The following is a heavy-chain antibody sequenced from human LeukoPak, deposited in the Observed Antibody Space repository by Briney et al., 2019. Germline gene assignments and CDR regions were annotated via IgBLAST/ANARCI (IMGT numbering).Heavy chain of an antibody. V-gene: IGHV6-1*01. J-gene: IGHJ4*02. D-gene: IGHD5-12*01. CDR3: ARGATAYFDY. CDR1: GDSVSSNSAA. Sequence: SQTLSLTCAISGDSVSSNSAAWSWVRQSPSRGLEWLGRTYYRSKWYYDYAISVKSRITINPDTPKNQFSLQLNSVTPEDTAVYYCARGATAYFDYWGQGTLVTVSS. CDR2: TYYRSKWYY.